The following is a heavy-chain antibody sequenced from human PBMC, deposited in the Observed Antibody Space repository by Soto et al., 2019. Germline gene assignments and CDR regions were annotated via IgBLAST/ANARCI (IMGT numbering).Heavy chain of an antibody. CDR1: GFTFSSYS. CDR3: ARGCSGGSCYSGHDWFDP. D-gene: IGHD2-15*01. V-gene: IGHV3-21*01. CDR2: ISSSSSYI. Sequence: GGSLRLSCAASGFTFSSYSMNWVRQAPGKGLEWVSSISSSSSYIYYADSVKGRFTISRDNAKNSLYLQMNSLRAEDTAVYYCARGCSGGSCYSGHDWFDPWGQGTLVTVSS. J-gene: IGHJ5*02.